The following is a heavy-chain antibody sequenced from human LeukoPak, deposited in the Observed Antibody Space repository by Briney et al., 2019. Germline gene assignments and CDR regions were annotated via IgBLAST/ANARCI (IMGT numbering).Heavy chain of an antibody. CDR3: ARGSKWPTAQIDY. J-gene: IGHJ4*02. CDR1: GGSISSYY. Sequence: PSETLSLTCTVSGGSISSYYWSWIRQPPGKGLEWIGYIYYSGSTNYNPSLKSRVTISVDTSKNQFSLKLSSVTAADTAVYYCARGSKWPTAQIDYWGQGTLVTVSS. D-gene: IGHD4-11*01. CDR2: IYYSGST. V-gene: IGHV4-59*12.